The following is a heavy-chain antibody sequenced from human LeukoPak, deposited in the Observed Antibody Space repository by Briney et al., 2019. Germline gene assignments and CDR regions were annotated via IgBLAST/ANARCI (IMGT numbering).Heavy chain of an antibody. Sequence: GGSLRLSCAASGFTFSSYAMHCVRQAPGKGLEWVAVISYDGSNKYYADSVKGRFTISRDNSKDTPYLQMNSLRADDTAVYYCAPGPPYVTWGQGTLVTVSS. CDR1: GFTFSSYA. V-gene: IGHV3-30-3*01. CDR3: APGPPYVT. D-gene: IGHD3-16*01. CDR2: ISYDGSNK. J-gene: IGHJ5*02.